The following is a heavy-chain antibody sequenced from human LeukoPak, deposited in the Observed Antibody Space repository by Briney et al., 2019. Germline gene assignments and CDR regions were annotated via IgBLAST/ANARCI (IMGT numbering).Heavy chain of an antibody. CDR3: ARATNYGMGV. CDR1: GFTFSSYA. Sequence: PGGSLRLSCAASGFTFSSYAMHWVRQAPGKGLEWVALISYDGSNKYYADSVKGRFTISRDNSKNTLYLQMNSLRAEDTAVYYCARATNYGMGVWGQGTTVTVSS. D-gene: IGHD1/OR15-1a*01. V-gene: IGHV3-30-3*01. CDR2: ISYDGSNK. J-gene: IGHJ6*02.